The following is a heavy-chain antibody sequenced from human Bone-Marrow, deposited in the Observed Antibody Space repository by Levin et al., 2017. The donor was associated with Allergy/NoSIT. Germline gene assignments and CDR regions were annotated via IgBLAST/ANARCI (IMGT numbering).Heavy chain of an antibody. CDR1: GFPFSDFF. J-gene: IGHJ6*02. CDR3: ARFLAAATNYYYGMDV. D-gene: IGHD6-13*01. V-gene: IGHV3-11*03. CDR2: ISTKGRYI. Sequence: GGSLRLSCAASGFPFSDFFMSWIRQAPGKGLQWVAYISTKGRYIKYADSVRGRFTISRDNAKNSLDLQMTSLRTEDSAVYYCARFLAAATNYYYGMDVWGQGTTVTVSS.